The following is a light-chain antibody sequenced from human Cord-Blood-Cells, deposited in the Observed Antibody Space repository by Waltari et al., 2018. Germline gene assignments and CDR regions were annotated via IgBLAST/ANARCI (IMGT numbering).Light chain of an antibody. J-gene: IGLJ3*02. CDR2: LEGSGSY. Sequence: QPVLTQSSSASASMGSSVKLTCTLSSGHSSDIIAWHPQQPGKAPRYLMKLEGSGSYNKGSGVPDRFSGASSETDRYLTITNLQSEDEADYYCETWDSNPWVFGGGTTLTGL. V-gene: IGLV4-60*03. CDR3: ETWDSNPWV. CDR1: SGHSSDI.